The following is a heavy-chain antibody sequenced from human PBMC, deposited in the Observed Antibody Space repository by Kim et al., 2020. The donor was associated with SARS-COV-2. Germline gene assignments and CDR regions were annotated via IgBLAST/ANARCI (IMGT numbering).Heavy chain of an antibody. CDR3: VLLWFGELGPYGMDV. J-gene: IGHJ6*02. D-gene: IGHD3-10*01. Sequence: ASVKGRFTISRDDSKNTAYLQMNSLKSEDTAVYYCVLLWFGELGPYGMDVWGQGTTVTVSS. V-gene: IGHV3-73*01.